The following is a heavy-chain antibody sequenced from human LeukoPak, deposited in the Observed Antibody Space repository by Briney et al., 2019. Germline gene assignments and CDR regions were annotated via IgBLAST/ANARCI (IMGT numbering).Heavy chain of an antibody. CDR1: GYSFTSYW. Sequence: GESLKISCKGSGYSFTSYWMGWVRQMPGKGLEWMGIIYPGDSDTRYSPSFQGQVTISADKSISTAYLQWSSLKASDTAMYYCAGNPYYYDSSGQNWFDPWGQGTLVTVSS. J-gene: IGHJ5*02. CDR3: AGNPYYYDSSGQNWFDP. V-gene: IGHV5-51*01. CDR2: IYPGDSDT. D-gene: IGHD3-22*01.